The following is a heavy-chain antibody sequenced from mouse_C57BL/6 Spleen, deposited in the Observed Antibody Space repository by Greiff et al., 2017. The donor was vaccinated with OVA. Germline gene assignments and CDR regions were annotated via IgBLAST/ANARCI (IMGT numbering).Heavy chain of an antibody. V-gene: IGHV14-4*01. CDR2: IDPENGDT. CDR3: TTHTRY. Sequence: EVQLQQPGAELVRPGASVKLSCTASGFNITDDYMHWVKQRPEQGLEWIGRIDPENGDTEYTTKFQGKATVTVDKSSNTAYLQLSSLTSEDTAVYYCTTHTRYWGQGTTLTVSS. J-gene: IGHJ2*01. CDR1: GFNITDDY.